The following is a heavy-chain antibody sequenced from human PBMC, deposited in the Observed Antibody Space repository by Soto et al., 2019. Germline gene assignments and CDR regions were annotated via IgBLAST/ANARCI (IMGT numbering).Heavy chain of an antibody. V-gene: IGHV4-39*07. CDR1: GGSISSSSYY. J-gene: IGHJ6*02. CDR2: IYYSGST. Sequence: SETLSLTCTVSGGSISSSSYYWGWIRQPQGKELEWIGSIYYSGSTYYNPSIKSRFTISVDTAKNQFSLKVSSATAAETVVYYCASLSRYYCVDVWGQGTPVTVSS. CDR3: ASLSRYYCVDV.